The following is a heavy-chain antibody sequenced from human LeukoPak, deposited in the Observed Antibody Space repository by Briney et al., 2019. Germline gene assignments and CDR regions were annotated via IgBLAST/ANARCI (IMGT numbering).Heavy chain of an antibody. CDR2: IYSGGST. D-gene: IGHD4-17*01. Sequence: GSLRLSCAASGFTVSSNYMNWVRQAPGKGLEWVSVIYSGGSTYYADSVKGRFTISRDNSKNTLYLQMNSLRAEDTAVYYCAREAVTRNYFDYWGQGTLVTVSS. J-gene: IGHJ4*02. CDR1: GFTVSSNY. V-gene: IGHV3-53*01. CDR3: AREAVTRNYFDY.